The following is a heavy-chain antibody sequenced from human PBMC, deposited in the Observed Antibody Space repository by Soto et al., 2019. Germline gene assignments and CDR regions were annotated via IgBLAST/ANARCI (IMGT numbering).Heavy chain of an antibody. CDR1: GVTMSYGGYS. Sequence: SETLSLTCSVPGVTMSYGGYSWGWIRQPPGKGLEWIGSISHSGTTSYSPSLTSRVSISVDTSKNQVSLKLTSVTAADTAVYFCARVTMVIRDSDHFGVDVWGHGTTVTVSS. J-gene: IGHJ6*02. D-gene: IGHD4-17*01. CDR3: ARVTMVIRDSDHFGVDV. V-gene: IGHV4-38-2*02. CDR2: ISHSGTT.